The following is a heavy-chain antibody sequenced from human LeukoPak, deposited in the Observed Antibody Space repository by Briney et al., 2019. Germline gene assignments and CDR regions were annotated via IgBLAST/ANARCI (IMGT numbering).Heavy chain of an antibody. CDR1: GFTFSSYS. V-gene: IGHV3-21*01. CDR3: ARVYGSYYSAY. CDR2: ISSSSSYI. Sequence: PGRSLRLSCAASGFTFSSYSMDWVRQAPGKGLEWVSSISSSSSYIYYADSVKGRFTISRDNAKNSLYLQMNSPRAEDTAVYYCARVYGSYYSAYWGQGTLVTVSS. J-gene: IGHJ4*02. D-gene: IGHD1-26*01.